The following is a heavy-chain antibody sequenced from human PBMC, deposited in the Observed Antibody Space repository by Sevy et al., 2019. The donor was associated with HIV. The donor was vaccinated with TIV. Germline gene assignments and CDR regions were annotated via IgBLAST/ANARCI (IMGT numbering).Heavy chain of an antibody. Sequence: GGSLGLSCEASGFTVSGNYMAWVRLAPGKGLEWVSLIDSGGSIYYADSVKGRFTISRDNAKNTLYLQMNPLRAEDTAVYFCARDRYYDASGYYYYYYGMDVWGQGTTVTVSS. D-gene: IGHD3-22*01. V-gene: IGHV3-66*01. CDR1: GFTVSGNY. CDR2: IDSGGSI. CDR3: ARDRYYDASGYYYYYYGMDV. J-gene: IGHJ6*02.